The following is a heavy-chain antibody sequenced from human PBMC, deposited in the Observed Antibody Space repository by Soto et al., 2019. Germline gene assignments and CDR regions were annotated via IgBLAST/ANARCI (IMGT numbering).Heavy chain of an antibody. CDR1: GGSFSGYY. V-gene: IGHV4-34*01. Sequence: NPSETLSLTCAVYGGSFSGYYWSWIRQPPGKGLEWIGEINHSGSTNYNPSLKSRVTISVDTSKNQFSLKLSSVTAADTAVYYCARVRRGLRFLEWLLFDPWGQGTLVTVSS. CDR2: INHSGST. D-gene: IGHD3-3*01. J-gene: IGHJ5*02. CDR3: ARVRRGLRFLEWLLFDP.